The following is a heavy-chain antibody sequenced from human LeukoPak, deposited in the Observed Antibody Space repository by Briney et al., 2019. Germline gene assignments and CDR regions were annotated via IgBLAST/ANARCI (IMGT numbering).Heavy chain of an antibody. CDR3: ARSVVSHPGSYYYYYMDV. CDR2: IIPIFGTA. V-gene: IGHV1-69*13. J-gene: IGHJ6*03. Sequence: GASVKVSCKASGYTFTGYYMHWVRQAPGQGLEWMGGIIPIFGTANYAQKFQGRVTITADESTSTAYMELSSLRSEDTAVYYCARSVVSHPGSYYYYYMDVWGKGTTVTISS. CDR1: GYTFTGYY. D-gene: IGHD1-26*01.